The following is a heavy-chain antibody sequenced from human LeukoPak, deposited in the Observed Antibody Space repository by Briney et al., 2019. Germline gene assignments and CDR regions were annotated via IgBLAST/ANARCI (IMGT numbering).Heavy chain of an antibody. Sequence: GGSLRLSCAASGFTFSSYSMNWVRQAPGKGLKWVPAIIGSGLTTYYADSVKGRFTISRDNSKNTLYLQMNSLRAEDTAVYYCAIDLSPGPDWGQGTLVTVSS. CDR3: AIDLSPGPD. CDR2: IIGSGLTT. J-gene: IGHJ4*02. CDR1: GFTFSSYS. V-gene: IGHV3-23*01.